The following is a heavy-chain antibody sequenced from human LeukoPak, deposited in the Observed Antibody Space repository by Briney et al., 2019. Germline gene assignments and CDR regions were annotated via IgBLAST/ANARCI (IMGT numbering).Heavy chain of an antibody. CDR1: GFTFSSYA. Sequence: GGSLRLSCAASGFTFSSYAMSWVRQAPGKGLEWVSAISGSGGSTYYADSVKGRFTISRDNSKNTLYLQMNSLRAEDTAVYYCAKVAGKTYYYDSSGPLDYWGQGTLVTVSS. J-gene: IGHJ4*02. D-gene: IGHD3-22*01. CDR2: ISGSGGST. V-gene: IGHV3-23*01. CDR3: AKVAGKTYYYDSSGPLDY.